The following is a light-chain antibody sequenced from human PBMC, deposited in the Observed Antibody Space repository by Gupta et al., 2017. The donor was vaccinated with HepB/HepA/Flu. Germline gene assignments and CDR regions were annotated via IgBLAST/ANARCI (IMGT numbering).Light chain of an antibody. CDR2: GAS. Sequence: ELVMTQSPATLSVSPGERATLSCRASQSVSSNLAWYQQKPGQAPRLLIYGASTMDTGIPARFSGSGSGTEFTLTISSRQSEDFAVYYCQQDKNWPPITFGQGTRLEIK. V-gene: IGKV3-15*01. CDR1: QSVSSN. J-gene: IGKJ5*01. CDR3: QQDKNWPPIT.